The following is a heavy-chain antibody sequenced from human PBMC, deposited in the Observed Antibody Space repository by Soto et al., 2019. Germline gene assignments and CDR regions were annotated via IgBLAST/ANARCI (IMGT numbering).Heavy chain of an antibody. D-gene: IGHD4-4*01. Sequence: SVKVSCKASGGTFSSYAISWVRQAPGQGLEWMGGIIPIFGTANYAQKFQGRVTITADKSTSTAYMELSSLRAEDTAVYYCARLTDYSIHYYGMDVWGQGTTVTVSS. CDR3: ARLTDYSIHYYGMDV. V-gene: IGHV1-69*06. CDR1: GGTFSSYA. CDR2: IIPIFGTA. J-gene: IGHJ6*02.